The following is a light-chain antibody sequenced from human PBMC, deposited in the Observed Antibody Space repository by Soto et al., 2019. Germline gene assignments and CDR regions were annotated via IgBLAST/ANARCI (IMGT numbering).Light chain of an antibody. Sequence: DIQITQSPSSLSASVGDRVTITCRASQSISGCLHWYQQKPGKAPKLLIYAASDLQSGVPSRFSGTGSGKEFTLTISSLQPDDFATYYCQQHYSYPSTFGPGTKLEVK. V-gene: IGKV1-39*01. J-gene: IGKJ2*01. CDR2: AAS. CDR1: QSISGC. CDR3: QQHYSYPST.